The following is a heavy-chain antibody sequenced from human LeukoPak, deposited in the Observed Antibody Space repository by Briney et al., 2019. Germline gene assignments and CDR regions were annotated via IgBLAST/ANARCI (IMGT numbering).Heavy chain of an antibody. J-gene: IGHJ4*02. CDR2: ISSDGTNP. D-gene: IGHD3-9*01. V-gene: IGHV3-30*03. Sequence: GRSLRLSCAASGFIFNNYGMHWVRQAPGKGLEWVAVISSDGTNPYYADSVQGRFTISRDNSKNTLYLQLNSLTVEDTGVYYCARGSEYDVLTGYFPFDSWGQGTLVTVSS. CDR1: GFIFNNYG. CDR3: ARGSEYDVLTGYFPFDS.